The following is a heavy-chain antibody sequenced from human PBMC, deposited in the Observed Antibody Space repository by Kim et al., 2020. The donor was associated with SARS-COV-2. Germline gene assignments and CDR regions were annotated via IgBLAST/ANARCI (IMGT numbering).Heavy chain of an antibody. V-gene: IGHV3-23*01. J-gene: IGHJ4*02. CDR2: ISGSGGIT. Sequence: GGSLRLSCAASGFTFSSYAMSWVRQAPGKGLEWVSAISGSGGITYYADSVKGRFTNSRDNSENPLYLQMNSLRAEDTAVYYCAKDPEDDDFWGGYSYFDYWGQGTLISVSS. CDR3: AKDPEDDDFWGGYSYFDY. CDR1: GFTFSSYA. D-gene: IGHD3-3*01.